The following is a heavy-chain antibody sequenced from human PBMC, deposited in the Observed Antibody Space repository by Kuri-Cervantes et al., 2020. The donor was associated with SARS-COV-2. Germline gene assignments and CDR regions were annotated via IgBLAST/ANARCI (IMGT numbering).Heavy chain of an antibody. CDR2: ISSSSSYI. D-gene: IGHD2-15*01. V-gene: IGHV3-21*01. CDR1: GFTFSSYS. Sequence: GESLKISCAASGFTFSSYSMNWVRQAPGKGLEWVSSISSSSSYIYHADSVKGRFTISRDNAKNSLYLQMNSLRAEDTAVYYCARADDCSGGSCPAYYWGQGTLVTVSS. J-gene: IGHJ4*02. CDR3: ARADDCSGGSCPAYY.